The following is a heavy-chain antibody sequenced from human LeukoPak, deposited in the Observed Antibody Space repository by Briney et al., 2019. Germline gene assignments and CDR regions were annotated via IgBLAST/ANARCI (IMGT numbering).Heavy chain of an antibody. V-gene: IGHV1-24*01. J-gene: IGHJ6*02. CDR2: FDPEDGET. CDR1: GYTLTELS. Sequence: ASVKVSCKVSGYTLTELSMHWVRQAPGKGLEWMGGFDPEDGETIYTQRFQGRVTTTEDTSTDTAYMELSSLRSEDTAVYYCATDWRAARPNYYYGMDVWGQGTTVTVSS. D-gene: IGHD6-6*01. CDR3: ATDWRAARPNYYYGMDV.